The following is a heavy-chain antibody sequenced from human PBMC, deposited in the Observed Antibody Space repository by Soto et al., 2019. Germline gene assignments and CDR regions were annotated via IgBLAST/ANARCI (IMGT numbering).Heavy chain of an antibody. CDR3: ARDRGCSSTSCLYGMDV. CDR2: IYYSGST. Sequence: SETLSLTCTVSGGPISSGGYYWSWIRQHPGKGLEWIGYIYYSGSTYYNPSLKSRVTISVDTSKNQFSLKLSSVTAADTAVYYCARDRGCSSTSCLYGMDVWGQGTTVTVSS. D-gene: IGHD2-2*01. J-gene: IGHJ6*02. CDR1: GGPISSGGYY. V-gene: IGHV4-31*03.